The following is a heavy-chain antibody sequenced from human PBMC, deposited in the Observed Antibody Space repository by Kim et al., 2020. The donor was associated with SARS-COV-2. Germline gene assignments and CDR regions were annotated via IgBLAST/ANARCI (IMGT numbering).Heavy chain of an antibody. D-gene: IGHD6-19*01. CDR1: GYTFTGYY. J-gene: IGHJ6*02. Sequence: ASVKVSCKASGYTFTGYYMHWVRQAPGQGLEWMGWINPNSGGTNYAQKFQGWVTMTRDTSISTAHMELSRLRSDDTAVYYCAGGGHGWTTPYYYYYYGMDVWGQGTTVTVSS. V-gene: IGHV1-2*04. CDR2: INPNSGGT. CDR3: AGGGHGWTTPYYYYYYGMDV.